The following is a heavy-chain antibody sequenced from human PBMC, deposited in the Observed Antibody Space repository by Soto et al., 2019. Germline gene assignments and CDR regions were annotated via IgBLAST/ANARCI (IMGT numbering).Heavy chain of an antibody. CDR1: GYSVSSNSAA. CDR2: TYYRSKGYN. Sequence: SHTLSLTCAISGYSVSSNSAAWNCISPSPSRALELLARTYYRSKGYNYYAVSVKIRITINPYTSKNQFSLQLNSVTPEDTAVYYCARVTIPRLHRPSDYYYYYGMDVWGQGTAVTVSS. V-gene: IGHV6-1*01. CDR3: ARVTIPRLHRPSDYYYYYGMDV. D-gene: IGHD3-3*01. J-gene: IGHJ6*02.